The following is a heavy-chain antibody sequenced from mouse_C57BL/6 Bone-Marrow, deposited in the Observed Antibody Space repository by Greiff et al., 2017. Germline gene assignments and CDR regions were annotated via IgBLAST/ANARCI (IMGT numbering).Heavy chain of an antibody. CDR3: ARSGDYDGAWFAY. J-gene: IGHJ3*01. D-gene: IGHD2-4*01. Sequence: QVQLQESGAELAKPGASVKLSCKASGYTFTSYWMHWVHQRPGQGLEWIGYITPSRGYTKYNQKFKDKATLTADKSSSTAYMQLSSLTYEDSAVYYGARSGDYDGAWFAYWGQGTLVTVSA. CDR1: GYTFTSYW. V-gene: IGHV1-7*01. CDR2: ITPSRGYT.